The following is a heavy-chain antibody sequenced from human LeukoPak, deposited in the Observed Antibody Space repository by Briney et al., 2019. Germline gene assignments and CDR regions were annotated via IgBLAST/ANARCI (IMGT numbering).Heavy chain of an antibody. J-gene: IGHJ4*02. D-gene: IGHD1-26*01. CDR2: IRQHGSEK. CDR3: ARGLRLVGATSY. V-gene: IGHV3-7*01. CDR1: GFTFSSYW. Sequence: PGGSLRLSCAASGFTFSSYWMSWVRQAPGEGLEWVANIRQHGSEKYYVDSVKGRFIISRDNANNSLYLQMNSLRAEDTAVYYCARGLRLVGATSYWGQGTLVTVSS.